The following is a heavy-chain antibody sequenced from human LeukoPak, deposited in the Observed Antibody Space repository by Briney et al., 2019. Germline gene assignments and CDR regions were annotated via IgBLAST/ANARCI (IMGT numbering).Heavy chain of an antibody. J-gene: IGHJ4*02. Sequence: SVKVSCKASGGSFNNYAISWVRQAPGQGPEWMGQILPVPLFGTTNYEQKFQGRVTITADKSSNTAYMELSSVKSEDTALYYCASGPAGSYYLYYFQSWGQGTLVTVSS. D-gene: IGHD1-26*01. V-gene: IGHV1-69*06. CDR3: ASGPAGSYYLYYFQS. CDR2: ILPVPLFGTT. CDR1: GGSFNNYA.